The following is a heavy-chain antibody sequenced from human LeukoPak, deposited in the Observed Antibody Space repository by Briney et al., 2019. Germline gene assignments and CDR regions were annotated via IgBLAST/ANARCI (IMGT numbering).Heavy chain of an antibody. J-gene: IGHJ4*02. CDR3: AKDMNDFWSGYSSFDY. Sequence: GGSLRLSCAASGFTFDDYAMHWVRQAPGKGLEWVSLISGDGGSTYYADSVKGRFTISRDNSKNSLYLQMNSLRTEDTTLYYCAKDMNDFWSGYSSFDYWGQGTLVTVSS. CDR2: ISGDGGST. CDR1: GFTFDDYA. D-gene: IGHD3-3*01. V-gene: IGHV3-43*02.